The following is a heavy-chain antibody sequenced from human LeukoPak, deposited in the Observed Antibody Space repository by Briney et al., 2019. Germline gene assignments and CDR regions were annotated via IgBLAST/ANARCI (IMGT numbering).Heavy chain of an antibody. CDR3: ARGRLVVTAFDY. Sequence: GGSLRLSCAASGFTLSRYTMHWVRQAPGKGLEYVSTISSNGGSTYYANSVKGRFTISRDNSKSTLYLQMGSLRAEDMAMYYCARGRLVVTAFDYWGQGTLVTVSS. CDR2: ISSNGGST. V-gene: IGHV3-64*01. CDR1: GFTLSRYT. D-gene: IGHD3-22*01. J-gene: IGHJ4*02.